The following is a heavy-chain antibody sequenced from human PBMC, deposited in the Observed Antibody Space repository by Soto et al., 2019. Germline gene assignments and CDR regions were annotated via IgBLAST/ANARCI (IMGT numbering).Heavy chain of an antibody. CDR1: GGSISSYY. J-gene: IGHJ5*02. D-gene: IGHD3-22*01. Sequence: ETLSLTCTVSGGSISSYYWGWIRQPPGKGLEWIGYIYYSGSTNYNPSLKSRVTISVDTSKNQFSLKLSSVTAADTAVYYCAREDYDGSGYRNWFDPWGQGTLVTVSS. V-gene: IGHV4-59*01. CDR3: AREDYDGSGYRNWFDP. CDR2: IYYSGST.